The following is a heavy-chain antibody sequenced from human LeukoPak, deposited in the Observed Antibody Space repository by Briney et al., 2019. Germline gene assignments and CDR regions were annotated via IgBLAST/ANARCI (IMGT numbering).Heavy chain of an antibody. CDR1: GFTFSSYS. CDR2: ITSSSSII. CDR3: ATLAQEQWELCPPLDY. Sequence: GGSLRLSCAASGFTFSSYSMNWVRRAPGKGLEWVSYITSSSSIIYYANSVKGRFTISRDNAKNSLYLQMNSLRAEDTAVYYCATLAQEQWELCPPLDYWGQGTLVTVSS. D-gene: IGHD1-26*01. J-gene: IGHJ4*02. V-gene: IGHV3-48*01.